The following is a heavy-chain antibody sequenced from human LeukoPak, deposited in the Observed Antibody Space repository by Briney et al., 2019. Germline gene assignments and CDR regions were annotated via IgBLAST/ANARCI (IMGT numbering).Heavy chain of an antibody. CDR1: GYTFTGYY. D-gene: IGHD1-26*01. Sequence: ASVKVSCKASGYTFTGYYMHWVRQAPGQGLEWMGWINPNSGGTNYAQKFQGRVTMTRDTSISTAYMELSRLGSDDTAVYFCAGNIVGTWSDYWGQGTLVTVSS. CDR3: AGNIVGTWSDY. J-gene: IGHJ4*02. V-gene: IGHV1-2*02. CDR2: INPNSGGT.